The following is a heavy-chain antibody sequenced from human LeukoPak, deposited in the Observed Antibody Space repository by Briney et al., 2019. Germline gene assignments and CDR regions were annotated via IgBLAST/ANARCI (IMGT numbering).Heavy chain of an antibody. D-gene: IGHD3-22*01. V-gene: IGHV4-39*01. CDR2: MYYSGST. CDR1: GGSISSTSYY. J-gene: IGHJ3*02. CDR3: ARHPGYYDSSGYYVSAFDI. Sequence: TSETLSLTCTVSGGSISSTSYYRGWIRQPPGKGLEWIGSMYYSGSTYYNPSLKSRVTISVDTSKNQLSLKLSSVTAADTAVYYCARHPGYYDSSGYYVSAFDIWGQGTMVTVSS.